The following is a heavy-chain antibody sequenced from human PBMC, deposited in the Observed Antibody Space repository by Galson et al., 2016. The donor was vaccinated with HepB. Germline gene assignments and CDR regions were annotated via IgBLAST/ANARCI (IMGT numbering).Heavy chain of an antibody. V-gene: IGHV3-23*01. D-gene: IGHD6-6*01. J-gene: IGHJ4*02. CDR2: ISGSGAGT. Sequence: SLRLSCAASGFTFSTYAMSWVRQAPGKGLEWVSAISGSGAGTYYAGSVKGRFTISRDNSKNTLFLQMNSLRAEDTALYYCAKDRWTGQLLPHGFDYWGQGTLVTVSS. CDR1: GFTFSTYA. CDR3: AKDRWTGQLLPHGFDY.